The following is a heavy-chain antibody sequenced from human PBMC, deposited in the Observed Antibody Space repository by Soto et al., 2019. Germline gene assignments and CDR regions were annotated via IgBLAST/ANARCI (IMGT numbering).Heavy chain of an antibody. CDR2: ISAYNGNT. Sequence: AASVKVSCKASGYTFTSYGISWVRQAPGQGLEWMGWISAYNGNTNYAQKLQGRVTMTTDTSTSTAYMELRSLRSDDTAVYYCARDVRVAVAETHLHYFDYWGQGTLVTVSS. CDR3: ARDVRVAVAETHLHYFDY. D-gene: IGHD6-19*01. J-gene: IGHJ4*02. V-gene: IGHV1-18*01. CDR1: GYTFTSYG.